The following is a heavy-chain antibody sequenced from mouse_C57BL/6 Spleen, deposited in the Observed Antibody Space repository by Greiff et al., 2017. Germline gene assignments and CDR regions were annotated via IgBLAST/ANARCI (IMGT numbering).Heavy chain of an antibody. CDR1: GYTFTSYW. Sequence: QVQLQQPGAELVRPGSSVKLSCKASGYTFTSYWMHWVKQRPIKGLEWIGNIDPSDSETHYNQKFKDKATLTVDKSSSTAYMQLSSLTSEDSAVYYCARDSSGVYAMDYWGQGTSVTVAS. D-gene: IGHD3-2*02. V-gene: IGHV1-52*01. CDR2: IDPSDSET. J-gene: IGHJ4*01. CDR3: ARDSSGVYAMDY.